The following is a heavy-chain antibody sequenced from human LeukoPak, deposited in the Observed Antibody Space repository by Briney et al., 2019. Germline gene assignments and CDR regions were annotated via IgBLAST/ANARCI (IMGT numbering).Heavy chain of an antibody. CDR3: ANGGGGF. CDR1: RFTFSSDV. V-gene: IGHV3-23*01. J-gene: IGHJ4*02. CDR2: ITGSGTGT. D-gene: IGHD3-16*01. Sequence: GGSLRLSCAASRFTFSSDVMSWVRHAPGKGLEWVSSITGSGTGTFYADSVRGRFTISRDNSKKTVYLQMNSLRVEDTAVYYCANGGGGFWGQGTLVTVSS.